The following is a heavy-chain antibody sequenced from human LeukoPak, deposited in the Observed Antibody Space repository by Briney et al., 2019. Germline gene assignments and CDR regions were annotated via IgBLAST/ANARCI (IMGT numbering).Heavy chain of an antibody. J-gene: IGHJ4*02. CDR1: GFTFDEYA. V-gene: IGHV3-9*01. CDR3: AKAGRFGEFCDY. D-gene: IGHD3-10*01. Sequence: GGPLRLSCAASGFTFDEYAMHWVRQAPGKGLEWVSGISWSSGSLGYAGSVKGRFTISRDNAKNSLYLQMNSLRPEDTALYYCAKAGRFGEFCDYWGQGILVTVSS. CDR2: ISWSSGSL.